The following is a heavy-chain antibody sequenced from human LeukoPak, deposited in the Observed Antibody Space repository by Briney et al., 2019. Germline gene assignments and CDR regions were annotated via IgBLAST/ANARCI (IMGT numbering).Heavy chain of an antibody. V-gene: IGHV1-46*01. Sequence: ASVKVSCKASGYTFTSYYMHWVRQAHGQGLEWMGIINPSGGSTSYAQKFQGRVTMARDTSTSTVYMELGSLRSEDTAVYYCARDAVYGSGTPGWFDPWGQGTLATVSS. D-gene: IGHD3-10*01. J-gene: IGHJ5*02. CDR1: GYTFTSYY. CDR3: ARDAVYGSGTPGWFDP. CDR2: INPSGGST.